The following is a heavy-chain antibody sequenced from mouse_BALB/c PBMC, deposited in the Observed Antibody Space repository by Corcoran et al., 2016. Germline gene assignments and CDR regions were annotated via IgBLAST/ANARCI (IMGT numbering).Heavy chain of an antibody. CDR1: GFYIKDTY. Sequence: VQLQHSGAELVKPGSSVKLSCTASGFYIKDTYMHWGRQRPEQGLEWIGRIDPANGNTKYDPKFQGKATITADTSSNTAYLQLSSLTSEDTAVYYCARYYYFDYWGQGTTLTVSS. CDR2: IDPANGNT. V-gene: IGHV14-3*02. CDR3: ARYYYFDY. J-gene: IGHJ2*01.